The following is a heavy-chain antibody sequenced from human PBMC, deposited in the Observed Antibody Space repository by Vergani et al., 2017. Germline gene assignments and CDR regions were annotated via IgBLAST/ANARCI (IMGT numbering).Heavy chain of an antibody. J-gene: IGHJ6*03. Sequence: EVQLVESGGVVVQPGGSLRLSWAASGFTLDDYAIHWVGQPRGKGLWWVSLIIREGGRTYYADAVKGRFTISRDNSKNSLYLQMNSLRAEDTALYYCAKDLYSSSPYYMDVWGKGTTVTVSS. V-gene: IGHV3-43D*04. CDR3: AKDLYSSSPYYMDV. CDR2: IIREGGRT. D-gene: IGHD6-6*01. CDR1: GFTLDDYA.